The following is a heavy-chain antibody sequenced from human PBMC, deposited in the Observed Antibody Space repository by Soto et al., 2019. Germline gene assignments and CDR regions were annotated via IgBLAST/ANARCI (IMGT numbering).Heavy chain of an antibody. V-gene: IGHV3-21*06. CDR3: ARGAMVNYYFYYYMDV. CDR2: INSRSSDI. CDR1: GFTFSSYT. Sequence: EVQLVESGGGLVKPGESLRLSCAASGFTFSSYTMNWVRQAPGKGLEWVSSINSRSSDIYYADSLKGRFTISRDNAKNSLYLQMNSLTAEDTAVYYCARGAMVNYYFYYYMDVWGKGTTVTVSS. J-gene: IGHJ6*03. D-gene: IGHD5-18*01.